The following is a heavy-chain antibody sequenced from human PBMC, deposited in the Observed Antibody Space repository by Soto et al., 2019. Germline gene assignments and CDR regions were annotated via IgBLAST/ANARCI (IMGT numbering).Heavy chain of an antibody. D-gene: IGHD4-17*01. Sequence: ASVKVSCKASGYTFTGYYMYWVRQAPGQGLEWMGWINPNSGGTNYAQKFQGWVTMTRDTSISTAYMELSRLRSDDTAVYYCAREVNDYCDSRYYYYYMDVRGTGTTVTVSS. J-gene: IGHJ6*03. CDR2: INPNSGGT. V-gene: IGHV1-2*04. CDR3: AREVNDYCDSRYYYYYMDV. CDR1: GYTFTGYY.